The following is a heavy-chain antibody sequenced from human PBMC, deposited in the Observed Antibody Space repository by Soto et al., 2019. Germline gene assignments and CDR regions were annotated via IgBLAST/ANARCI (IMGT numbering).Heavy chain of an antibody. CDR2: IIPIFGTA. V-gene: IGHV1-69*13. CDR3: ARVLYSSSSGGDYYYYGMDV. CDR1: GGTFSSYA. J-gene: IGHJ6*02. Sequence: SVKVSCKASGGTFSSYAISWVRQAPGQGLEWMGGIIPIFGTANYAQKFQGRVTITADESTSTAYMELSSLRSEDTAVYYCARVLYSSSSGGDYYYYGMDVWGQGTTVTV. D-gene: IGHD6-6*01.